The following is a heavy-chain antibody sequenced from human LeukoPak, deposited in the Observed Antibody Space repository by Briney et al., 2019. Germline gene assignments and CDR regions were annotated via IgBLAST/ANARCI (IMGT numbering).Heavy chain of an antibody. D-gene: IGHD4-23*01. CDR3: ARDRNDYGGKILDY. J-gene: IGHJ4*02. CDR2: IYYSGTT. CDR1: GGSISSYY. Sequence: PSETLSLTCTVSGGSISSYYWSWIRQPPWKGLEWIGYIYYSGTTNYNPSLKSRVTMSVDTSKNQFSLKLSSVTAADTAVYYCARDRNDYGGKILDYWGQGTLVTVSS. V-gene: IGHV4-59*01.